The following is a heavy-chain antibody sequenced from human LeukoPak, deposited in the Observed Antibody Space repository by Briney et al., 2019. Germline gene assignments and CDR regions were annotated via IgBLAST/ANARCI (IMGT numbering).Heavy chain of an antibody. CDR1: GYTFTNYW. Sequence: GESLKISCKASGYTFTNYWIGWVRQMPGKGLEWMGIIYPGDSETRYSPSFQGQVTISADKSTTTAYLQWSSLRASDTALYFCARHLHLNYGGRDYYYMDVWGKGTTVTVSS. J-gene: IGHJ6*03. CDR2: IYPGDSET. V-gene: IGHV5-51*01. D-gene: IGHD4-23*01. CDR3: ARHLHLNYGGRDYYYMDV.